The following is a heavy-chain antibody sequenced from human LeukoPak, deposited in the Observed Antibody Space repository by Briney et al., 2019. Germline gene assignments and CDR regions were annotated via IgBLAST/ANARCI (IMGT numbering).Heavy chain of an antibody. CDR3: AKETERLTFDY. J-gene: IGHJ4*02. CDR1: GFTFNSYS. Sequence: GGSLRLSCAASGFTFNSYSMNWVRQAPGQGLEWVSSITSSNYIYYAGSVEGRFTISRDDSKNTLYLQMNSLRAEDTAVYYCAKETERLTFDYWGQGTLVTVSS. D-gene: IGHD4/OR15-4a*01. CDR2: ITSSNYI. V-gene: IGHV3-21*01.